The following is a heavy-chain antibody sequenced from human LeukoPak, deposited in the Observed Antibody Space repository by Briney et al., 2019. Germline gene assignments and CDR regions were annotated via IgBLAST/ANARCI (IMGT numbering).Heavy chain of an antibody. D-gene: IGHD3-22*01. V-gene: IGHV1-69*04. J-gene: IGHJ6*02. CDR3: ARALTFRGANYYDSSGYYYLGDSLTYGMDV. CDR1: GGTFSSYA. CDR2: IIPILGIA. Sequence: ASVKVSCKASGGTFSSYAIGWVRQAPGHGLEWMGRIIPILGIANYAQKFQGRVTITGDKSTSTAYMELSSLRSEDTAVYYCARALTFRGANYYDSSGYYYLGDSLTYGMDVWGQGTTVTVSS.